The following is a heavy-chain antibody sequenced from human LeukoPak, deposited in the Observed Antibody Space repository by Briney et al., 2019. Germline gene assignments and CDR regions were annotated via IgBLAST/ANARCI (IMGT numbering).Heavy chain of an antibody. CDR3: AKDEYCSGGSCYSDAFDI. D-gene: IGHD2-15*01. CDR1: GFTFSSYA. V-gene: IGHV3-23*01. Sequence: GGSLRLSCAASGFTFSSYAMSWVRQAPGKGLGWVSGISDNGGSTYSADSVKGRFTISRDNSKNTLYLQMNSLRAEDTAVYYCAKDEYCSGGSCYSDAFDIWGQGTMVIVSS. J-gene: IGHJ3*02. CDR2: ISDNGGST.